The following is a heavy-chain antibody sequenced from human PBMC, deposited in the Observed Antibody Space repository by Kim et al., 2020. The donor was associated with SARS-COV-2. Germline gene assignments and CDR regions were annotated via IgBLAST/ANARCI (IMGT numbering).Heavy chain of an antibody. Sequence: GGSLRLSCAASGFTFSSYGMHWVRQAPGKGLEWVAVISYDGSNKYYADSVKGRFTISSDNSKNTLYLQMNSLRAEDTAVYYCAKAHCSGGSCYSSRGGMDVWGQGTTVTVSS. J-gene: IGHJ6*02. D-gene: IGHD2-15*01. CDR2: ISYDGSNK. V-gene: IGHV3-30*18. CDR3: AKAHCSGGSCYSSRGGMDV. CDR1: GFTFSSYG.